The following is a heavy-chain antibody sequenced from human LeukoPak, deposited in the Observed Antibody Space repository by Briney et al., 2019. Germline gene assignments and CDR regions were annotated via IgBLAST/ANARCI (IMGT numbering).Heavy chain of an antibody. V-gene: IGHV3-30*04. CDR2: ISYDGSNK. D-gene: IGHD3-10*01. CDR3: ARDLLDTYYFGSGSYEGPDY. J-gene: IGHJ4*02. Sequence: GGSLRLSCAASGFTFSSYAMHWVRQAPGKGLEWVVVISYDGSNKYYADFVKGRFTISRDNSKNTLYLQMNSLRAEDTAVHYCARDLLDTYYFGSGSYEGPDYWGQGTLVTVSS. CDR1: GFTFSSYA.